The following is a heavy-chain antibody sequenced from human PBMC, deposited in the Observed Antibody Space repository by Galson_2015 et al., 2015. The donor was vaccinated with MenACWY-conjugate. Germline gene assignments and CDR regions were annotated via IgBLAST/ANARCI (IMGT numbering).Heavy chain of an antibody. Sequence: SLRLSCAVSGFIFTNAWMNWVRQAPGKGLKWVGRIRSKSDGGTIDYAAPVKGRFIISRDDSVDTLYLDMNGLKTEDTAMYYCTTDLLMWFGELTSLDAFDIWGHGTMVIVSS. J-gene: IGHJ3*02. V-gene: IGHV3-15*07. D-gene: IGHD3-10*01. CDR3: TTDLLMWFGELTSLDAFDI. CDR1: GFIFTNAW. CDR2: IRSKSDGGTI.